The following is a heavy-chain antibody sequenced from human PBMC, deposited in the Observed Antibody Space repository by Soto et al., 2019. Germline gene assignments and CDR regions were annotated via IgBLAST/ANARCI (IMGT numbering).Heavy chain of an antibody. CDR3: LKDAANGSIDD. V-gene: IGHV3-9*01. CDR2: VSPTGDTV. CDR1: GFRFEQYV. D-gene: IGHD3-10*01. Sequence: VQVVASGGGLVQPGRSLRLSCAVSGFRFEQYVMHWVRQGPGKGLECVSTVSPTGDTVAYADSVEGRFTVSRDNAKNSLYLQMNSLKGDDTAFYYCLKDAANGSIDDWGQGTLVTVSS. J-gene: IGHJ4*02.